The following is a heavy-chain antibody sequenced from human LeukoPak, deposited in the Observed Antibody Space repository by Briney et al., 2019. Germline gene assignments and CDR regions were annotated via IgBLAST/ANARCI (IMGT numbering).Heavy chain of an antibody. V-gene: IGHV3-21*01. Sequence: GGSLRLSCAASGFTFSSYSMNWVRQAPGKGLEWVSSISSSSSYIYYADSVKGRFTISRDNAKNSLYLQMNSLRAEDTAVYYCARDLRVKDYYGMDVWGQGTTVTVSS. CDR2: ISSSSSYI. J-gene: IGHJ6*02. D-gene: IGHD4-23*01. CDR1: GFTFSSYS. CDR3: ARDLRVKDYYGMDV.